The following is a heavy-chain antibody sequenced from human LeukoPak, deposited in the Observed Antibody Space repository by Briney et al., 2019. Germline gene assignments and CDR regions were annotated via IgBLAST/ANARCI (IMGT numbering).Heavy chain of an antibody. J-gene: IGHJ5*02. D-gene: IGHD3-10*01. Sequence: GSSVKVSCKASGGTFSSYAISWVRQAPGQGLEWMGGIIPIFGTANYAQKFQGRVTITAHESTSTAYMELSSLRSEDTAVYYCASRGHGYPNWFDPWGQGTLVTVSS. CDR3: ASRGHGYPNWFDP. V-gene: IGHV1-69*01. CDR1: GGTFSSYA. CDR2: IIPIFGTA.